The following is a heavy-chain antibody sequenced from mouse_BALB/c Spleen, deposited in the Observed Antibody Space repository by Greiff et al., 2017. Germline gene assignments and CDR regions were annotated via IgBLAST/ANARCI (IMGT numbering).Heavy chain of an antibody. CDR1: GYAFSSSW. J-gene: IGHJ4*01. CDR3: ARDYGSSGDAMDY. Sequence: QVQLQQPGPELVKPGASVKISCKASGYAFSSSWMNWVKQRPGQGLEWIGRIYPGDGDTNYNGKFKGKATLTADKSSSTAYMQLSSLTSVDSAVYFCARDYGSSGDAMDYWGQGTSVTVSS. D-gene: IGHD1-1*01. V-gene: IGHV1-82*01. CDR2: IYPGDGDT.